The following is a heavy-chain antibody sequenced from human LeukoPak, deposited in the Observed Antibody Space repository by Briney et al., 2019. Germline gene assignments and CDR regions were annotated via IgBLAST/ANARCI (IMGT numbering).Heavy chain of an antibody. CDR3: ATDTYSSSWTHAFDI. Sequence: VASVKVSCKVSGYTLTELPMHWVRQAPGKGLEWMGGFDPEDGETIYAQKFQGRVTMTEDTSTDTAYMELSSLRSEDTAVYYCATDTYSSSWTHAFDIWGQGTMVTVSS. CDR2: FDPEDGET. V-gene: IGHV1-24*01. J-gene: IGHJ3*02. D-gene: IGHD6-13*01. CDR1: GYTLTELP.